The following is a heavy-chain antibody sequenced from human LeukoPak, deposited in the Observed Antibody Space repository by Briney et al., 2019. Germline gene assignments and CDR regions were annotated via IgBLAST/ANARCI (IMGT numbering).Heavy chain of an antibody. CDR1: GGSFSNYY. CDR3: ARHPTALVSYGFDP. V-gene: IGHV4-59*08. Sequence: SETLSLTCTVSGGSFSNYYWSWIRQPPGKGLEWIGYIYYSGSTNYNPSLKSRVTISVDTSKNQLSLNLSSVTAADTAVYYCARHPTALVSYGFDPWGLGTLVTVSS. J-gene: IGHJ5*02. D-gene: IGHD5-18*01. CDR2: IYYSGST.